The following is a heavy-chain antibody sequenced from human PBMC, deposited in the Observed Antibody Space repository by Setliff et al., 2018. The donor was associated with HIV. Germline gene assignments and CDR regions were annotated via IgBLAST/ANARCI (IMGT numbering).Heavy chain of an antibody. J-gene: IGHJ4*02. CDR2: ISGTDNTI. CDR1: GFTFSRYS. CDR3: VRDKSWAFDY. V-gene: IGHV3-48*01. Sequence: GGSLRLSCAASGFTFSRYSMNWVRQAPGKGLEWVSSISGTDNTIYYADSVKGRFTISRDNGKNSLYLQMNSLRAEDTAVYYCVRDKSWAFDYWGQGTLVTVSS.